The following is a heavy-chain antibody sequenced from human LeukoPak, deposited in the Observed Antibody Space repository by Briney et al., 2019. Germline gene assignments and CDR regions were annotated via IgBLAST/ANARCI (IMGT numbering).Heavy chain of an antibody. V-gene: IGHV1-69*05. Sequence: SVKVSCKASGGTFSSYAISWVRQAPGQGLEWMGGIIPIFGTANYAQKFQGRVTITTDESTSTAYMKLSSLRSEDTAVYYCARCRRRSLGTGWFDPWGQGTLVTVSS. D-gene: IGHD1-14*01. CDR3: ARCRRRSLGTGWFDP. CDR1: GGTFSSYA. CDR2: IIPIFGTA. J-gene: IGHJ5*02.